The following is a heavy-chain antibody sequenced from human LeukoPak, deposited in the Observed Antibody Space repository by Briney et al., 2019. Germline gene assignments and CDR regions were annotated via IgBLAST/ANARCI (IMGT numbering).Heavy chain of an antibody. CDR1: GFTFSSYS. D-gene: IGHD3-10*01. V-gene: IGHV3-48*01. CDR3: ARVRSYYDMDV. J-gene: IGHJ6*02. CDR2: ISSSSSAL. Sequence: GGSLRLSCAASGFTFSSYSMNWVRQAPGKRLEWVSYISSSSSALTHADSVKGRFTISRDNAKTSLYLQMNSLRAEDTAVYYCARVRSYYDMDVWGQGTTVTVSS.